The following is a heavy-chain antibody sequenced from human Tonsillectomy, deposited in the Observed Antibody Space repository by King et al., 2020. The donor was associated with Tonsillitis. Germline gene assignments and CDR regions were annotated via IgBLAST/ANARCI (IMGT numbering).Heavy chain of an antibody. CDR1: GYTFTGYY. D-gene: IGHD4-23*01. V-gene: IGHV1-2*02. Sequence: VQLVQSGAEVKKPGASMKVSCKASGYTFTGYYMHWVRQAPGQGLEWMGWINPNSGGTNYAQKFQGRVTMTRDTSISTAYMELSRLRSDDTAVYYCAREGVYGGNSVSDWFDPWGQGTLVTVSS. CDR2: INPNSGGT. J-gene: IGHJ5*02. CDR3: AREGVYGGNSVSDWFDP.